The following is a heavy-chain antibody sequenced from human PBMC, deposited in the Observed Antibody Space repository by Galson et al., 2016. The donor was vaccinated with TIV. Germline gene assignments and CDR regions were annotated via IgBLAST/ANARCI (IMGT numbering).Heavy chain of an antibody. V-gene: IGHV3-74*01. CDR2: IKSDGTVT. CDR1: GFIFSNFW. CDR3: VRDYLLASPGDDFDY. Sequence: SLRLSCAVSGFIFSNFWMHWVRQVPGKGLVWVARIKSDGTVTNYADSVKGRFTISRDNAKDALYLQMNSLRADDTAVYYCVRDYLLASPGDDFDYWGQGTLVSVSS. D-gene: IGHD3-10*01. J-gene: IGHJ4*02.